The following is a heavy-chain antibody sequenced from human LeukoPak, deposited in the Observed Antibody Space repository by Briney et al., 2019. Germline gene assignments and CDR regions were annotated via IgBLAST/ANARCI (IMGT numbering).Heavy chain of an antibody. CDR3: ARQSISGSSLSYFDY. D-gene: IGHD3-22*01. Sequence: PSETLSLTCAVSGGSISSYYWSWIRQPPGKGLEWIGNIYDSGSTNYNPSLKSRVTISVDTSKNQCSLKLSSVTAADTAVYYCARQSISGSSLSYFDYWGQGTLVNVSS. CDR2: IYDSGST. CDR1: GGSISSYY. J-gene: IGHJ4*02. V-gene: IGHV4-59*01.